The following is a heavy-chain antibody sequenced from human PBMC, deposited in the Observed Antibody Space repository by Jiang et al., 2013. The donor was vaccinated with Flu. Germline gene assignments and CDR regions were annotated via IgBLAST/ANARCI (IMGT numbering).Heavy chain of an antibody. Sequence: VQLLESGGGVVQPGRSLRLSCAASGFTFSSYGMHWVRQAPGKGLEWVAVISYDGSNKYYADSVKGRFTISRDNSKNTLYLQMNSLRAEDTAVYYCAKDRGLVDSKGGYYYYYGMDVWGQGTTVTVSS. J-gene: IGHJ6*02. CDR2: ISYDGSNK. CDR3: AKDRGLVDSKGGYYYYYGMDV. CDR1: GFTFSSYG. V-gene: IGHV3-30*18. D-gene: IGHD4-11*01.